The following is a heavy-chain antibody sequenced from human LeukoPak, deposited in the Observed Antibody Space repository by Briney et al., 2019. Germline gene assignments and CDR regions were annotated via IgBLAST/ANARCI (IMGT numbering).Heavy chain of an antibody. CDR1: GYSISSGYY. CDR3: ARGANWFDP. V-gene: IGHV4-38-2*02. Sequence: PSETLSLTCTVSGYSISSGYYWGWIRQPPGKGLEWIGSIYHSGSTYYNPSLKSRVTISVDTSKNQFSLKLSSVTAADTAVYYCARGANWFDPCGQGTLVTVSS. CDR2: IYHSGST. J-gene: IGHJ5*02.